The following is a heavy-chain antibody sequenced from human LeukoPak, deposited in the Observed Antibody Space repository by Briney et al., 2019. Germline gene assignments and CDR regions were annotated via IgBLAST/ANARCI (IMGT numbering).Heavy chain of an antibody. CDR3: AREVRCSTTRCYSLFDY. CDR2: IYTSGST. D-gene: IGHD2-2*02. J-gene: IGHJ4*02. V-gene: IGHV4-4*07. Sequence: SETLSLTCTVSGGSISSYYWNWIRQPAGKGLEWIGRIYTSGSTNHNPSLKSRVTMSVNMSKNQFSLRLSSVTAADTAVYYCAREVRCSTTRCYSLFDYWGQGTLVTVSS. CDR1: GGSISSYY.